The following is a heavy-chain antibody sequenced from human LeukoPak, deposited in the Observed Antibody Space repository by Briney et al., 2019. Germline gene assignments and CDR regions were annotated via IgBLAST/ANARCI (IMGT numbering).Heavy chain of an antibody. CDR1: GGSISSSSYY. J-gene: IGHJ5*02. Sequence: SETLSLTCTVSGGSISSSSYYWGWIRQPPGKGLEWIGSIYYSGSTYYNPSLKSRVTISVDTSKNQFSLKLSSVTAADTAVYYCARSGFSMYYGSGKRGWFDPWGQGTLVTVSS. V-gene: IGHV4-39*01. CDR3: ARSGFSMYYGSGKRGWFDP. D-gene: IGHD3-10*01. CDR2: IYYSGST.